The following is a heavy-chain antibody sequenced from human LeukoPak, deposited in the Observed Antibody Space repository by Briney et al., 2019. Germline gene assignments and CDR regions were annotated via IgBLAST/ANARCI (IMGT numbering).Heavy chain of an antibody. V-gene: IGHV3-7*01. CDR3: ANRYSL. Sequence: GGSLRLSCAASGFTFSSYSMNWVRQAPGKGLEWVANIKQDGSEKYYVDSVKGRFTISRDNAKNSLYLQMNSLRAEDTAVYYCANRYSLGGQGTLVTVSS. CDR1: GFTFSSYS. CDR2: IKQDGSEK. J-gene: IGHJ4*02. D-gene: IGHD5-18*01.